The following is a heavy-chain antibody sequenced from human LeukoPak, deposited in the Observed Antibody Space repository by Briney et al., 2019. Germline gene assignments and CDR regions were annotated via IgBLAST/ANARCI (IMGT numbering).Heavy chain of an antibody. V-gene: IGHV3-33*06. Sequence: GGSLRLSCAASGFTFSSYSMNWVRQAPGKGLEWVALIWYDGSNKYYADSVKGRFTISRDNSKSTLYLYMNSLRAEDTAVYYCAKDPEMSTSTIDYWGQGALVTVSS. J-gene: IGHJ4*02. CDR3: AKDPEMSTSTIDY. CDR1: GFTFSSYS. D-gene: IGHD5-24*01. CDR2: IWYDGSNK.